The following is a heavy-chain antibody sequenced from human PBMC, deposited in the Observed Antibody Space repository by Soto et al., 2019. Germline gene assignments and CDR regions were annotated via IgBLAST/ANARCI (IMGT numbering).Heavy chain of an antibody. D-gene: IGHD4-17*01. CDR2: IYYSGST. CDR3: ARVDDYGDNDAFDI. J-gene: IGHJ3*02. Sequence: QVQLQESGPGLVKPSQTLSLTCTVSGGSISSGGYYWSWIRQHPGKGLEWIGYIYYSGSTYYNPSLESRVTISVDTSKNQFSLKLSSVTAADTAVYYCARVDDYGDNDAFDIWGQGTMVTVSS. CDR1: GGSISSGGYY. V-gene: IGHV4-31*03.